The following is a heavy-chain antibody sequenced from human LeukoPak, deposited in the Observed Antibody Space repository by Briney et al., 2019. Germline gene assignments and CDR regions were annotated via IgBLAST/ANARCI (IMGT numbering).Heavy chain of an antibody. CDR2: IYYSGST. V-gene: IGHV4-39*01. Sequence: SETLSLTCTVSGGSISSSSYYWGWIRQPPGKGLEWIGSIYYSGSTYYNPSLKSRVTTSVDTSKNQFSLKLSSVTAADTAVYYCARLWFGELFGIDYWGQGTLVTVSS. CDR1: GGSISSSSYY. D-gene: IGHD3-10*01. CDR3: ARLWFGELFGIDY. J-gene: IGHJ4*02.